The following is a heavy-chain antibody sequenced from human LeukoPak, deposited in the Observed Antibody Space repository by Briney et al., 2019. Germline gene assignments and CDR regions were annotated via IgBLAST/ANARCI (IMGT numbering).Heavy chain of an antibody. CDR2: IYTSGST. Sequence: PSETLSLTCTVSGGSISSYYWSWIRQPAVKGLEWIGRIYTSGSTNYNPSLKSRVTMSVDTSKNQFSLKLSSVTAADTAVYYCARSDSGYSYGSKDAFDIWGQGTMVTVSS. V-gene: IGHV4-4*07. J-gene: IGHJ3*02. CDR1: GGSISSYY. CDR3: ARSDSGYSYGSKDAFDI. D-gene: IGHD5-18*01.